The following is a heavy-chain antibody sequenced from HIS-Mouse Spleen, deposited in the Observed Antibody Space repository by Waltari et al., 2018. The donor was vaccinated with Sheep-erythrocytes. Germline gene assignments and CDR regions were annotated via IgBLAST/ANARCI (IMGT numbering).Heavy chain of an antibody. D-gene: IGHD1-26*01. CDR1: GFTFSSYS. CDR3: ARVASGATFDY. CDR2: ISSSSSYI. J-gene: IGHJ4*02. V-gene: IGHV3-21*01. Sequence: EVQLVESGGGLVKPGGSLRLSCAASGFTFSSYSMNWVRQAPGKGLAWVSSISSSSSYIYYADSVNGRFTISRDNAKNSLYLQMNSLRADDTAVYYCARVASGATFDYWGQGTLVTVSS.